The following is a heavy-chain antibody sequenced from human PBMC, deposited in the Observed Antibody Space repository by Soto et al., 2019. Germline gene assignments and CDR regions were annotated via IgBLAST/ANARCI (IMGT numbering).Heavy chain of an antibody. CDR3: ARVEQWLDYYYYGMDV. J-gene: IGHJ6*02. CDR2: FDPEDGET. Sequence: ASVKVSCKVSGYTLTELSMHWVRQAPGKGLEWMGGFDPEDGETIYAQKFQGRVTMTEDTSTDTAYMELSSLRSDDTAVYYCARVEQWLDYYYYGMDVWGQGTTVTVSS. CDR1: GYTLTELS. D-gene: IGHD6-19*01. V-gene: IGHV1-24*01.